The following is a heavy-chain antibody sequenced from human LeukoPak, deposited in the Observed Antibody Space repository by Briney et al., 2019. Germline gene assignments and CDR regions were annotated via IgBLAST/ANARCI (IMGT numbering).Heavy chain of an antibody. CDR2: IYYSGST. D-gene: IGHD5-18*01. Sequence: NPSETLSLTCTVSGGSISSSSYYWGWIRQPPGKGLEWIGSIYYSGSTYYNPSLKSRVTISVDTSKNQFSLKLSSVTAADTAVYYCARAPKGYSYGFSNYYYMDVWGKGTTVTVSS. CDR3: ARAPKGYSYGFSNYYYMDV. CDR1: GGSISSSSYY. J-gene: IGHJ6*03. V-gene: IGHV4-39*07.